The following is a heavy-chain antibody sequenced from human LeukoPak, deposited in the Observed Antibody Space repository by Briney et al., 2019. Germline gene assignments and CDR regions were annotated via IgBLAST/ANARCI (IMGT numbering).Heavy chain of an antibody. J-gene: IGHJ6*03. Sequence: SMKVSCKGSGGTFSSYSISWVRQAPGQGLEWMGGITPAFGTAHYAQKFQGRVTFTTDESTTTAYMELRSLRSEDTAVYYCASEGNYDSSGYSRYNYYYMDVWGKGTAVTVSS. CDR2: ITPAFGTA. V-gene: IGHV1-69*05. CDR1: GGTFSSYS. CDR3: ASEGNYDSSGYSRYNYYYMDV. D-gene: IGHD3-22*01.